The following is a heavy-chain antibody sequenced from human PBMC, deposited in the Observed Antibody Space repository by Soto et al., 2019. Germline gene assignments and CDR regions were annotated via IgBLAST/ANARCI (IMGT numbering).Heavy chain of an antibody. CDR2: SAPEEGEP. CDR3: AADRKIVGTIGAFDF. Sequence: ASVKVSCKVPENTLTELTIDWLRQAPGKGLEWTGRSAPEEGEPIYPQKFQGRVSMTEDPSTDTAYMELTSLRFEDTAVYFCAADRKIVGTIGAFDFWGQGTLVTVS. D-gene: IGHD1-26*01. J-gene: IGHJ4*02. V-gene: IGHV1-24*01. CDR1: ENTLTELT.